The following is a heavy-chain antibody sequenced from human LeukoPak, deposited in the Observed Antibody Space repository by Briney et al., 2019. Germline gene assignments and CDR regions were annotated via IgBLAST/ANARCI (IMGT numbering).Heavy chain of an antibody. CDR1: GGTFSSYA. J-gene: IGHJ6*02. V-gene: IGHV1-69*04. CDR3: AYCTNGVCYRGGVYGMDV. D-gene: IGHD2-8*01. Sequence: SVKVSFKASGGTFSSYAISWVRQAPGQGLEWMGRIIPILGIANYAQKFQGRVTITADKSTSTAYMELSSLRSEDTAVYYCAYCTNGVCYRGGVYGMDVWGQGTTVTVSS. CDR2: IIPILGIA.